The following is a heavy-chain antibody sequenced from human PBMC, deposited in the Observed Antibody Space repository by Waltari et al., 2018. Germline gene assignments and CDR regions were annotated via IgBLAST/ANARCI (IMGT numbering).Heavy chain of an antibody. CDR2: MGSSSRYI. CDR3: ARASTTPNYYYYMDV. Sequence: EVQLVESGGGLVKPGGSLRLSCAASGFTLNYYSVNWVRQAPGKGLEWVSVMGSSSRYIYYADSVKGRFTISRDNAKNSVDPQMNSLRAEDTAVYYCARASTTPNYYYYMDVWGKGTTVTISS. CDR1: GFTLNYYS. V-gene: IGHV3-21*01. J-gene: IGHJ6*03. D-gene: IGHD2-15*01.